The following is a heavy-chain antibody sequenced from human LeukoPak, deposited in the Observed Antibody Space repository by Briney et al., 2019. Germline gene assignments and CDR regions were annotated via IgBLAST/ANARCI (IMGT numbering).Heavy chain of an antibody. CDR2: IYYSGST. CDR3: ARDGSSSAFDY. D-gene: IGHD2-2*01. J-gene: IGHJ4*02. CDR1: GGSISSYY. Sequence: SETLSLTCTVSGGSISSYYWSWIRQPPGKGLEWIGYIYYSGSTNYNPSLKSRVTILVDTSKNQFSLKLSSVTAADTAVYYCARDGSSSAFDYWGQGTLVTVSS. V-gene: IGHV4-59*12.